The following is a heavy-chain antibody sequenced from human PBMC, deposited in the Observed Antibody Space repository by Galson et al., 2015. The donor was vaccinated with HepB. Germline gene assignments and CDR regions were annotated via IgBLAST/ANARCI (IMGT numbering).Heavy chain of an antibody. CDR1: GFTFGDYA. CDR2: IRSKAYGGTT. CDR3: TRDTPPRTYYDFWSGSQPYFDY. D-gene: IGHD3-3*01. Sequence: SLRLSCAASGFTFGDYAMSWFRQAPGKGLEWVGFIRSKAYGGTTEYAASVKGRFTISRDDSKSIAYLQMNSLKTEDTAVYYCTRDTPPRTYYDFWSGSQPYFDYWGQGTLVTVSS. V-gene: IGHV3-49*03. J-gene: IGHJ4*02.